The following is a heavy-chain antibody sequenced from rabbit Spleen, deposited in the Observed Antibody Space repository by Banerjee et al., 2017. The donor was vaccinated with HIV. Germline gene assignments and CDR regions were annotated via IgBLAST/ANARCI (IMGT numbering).Heavy chain of an antibody. V-gene: IGHV1S40*01. CDR2: IDPVFGIT. CDR3: ARDGAGGSYFAL. D-gene: IGHD8-1*01. J-gene: IGHJ6*01. Sequence: QSLEESGGDLVKPGASLTLTCTASGVSFSISSYMCWVRQAPGKGPEWIGYIDPVFGITYYANWVNGRFSISRENAQNTVFLQMTSLTAADTATYFCARDGAGGSYFALRGPGTLVTVS. CDR1: GVSFSISSY.